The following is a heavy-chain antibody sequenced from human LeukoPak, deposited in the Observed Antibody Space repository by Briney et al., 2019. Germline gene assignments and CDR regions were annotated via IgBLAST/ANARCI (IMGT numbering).Heavy chain of an antibody. CDR3: ARGDYYDSSGYGIDY. Sequence: PGGSLRLSCAASGFTFSSYGMHWVRQAPGKGLEWVAFIRYDGSNKYYADSVKGRFTISRDNSKNTLYLQMNSLRAEDTAVYYCARGDYYDSSGYGIDYWGQGTLVTVSS. CDR1: GFTFSSYG. V-gene: IGHV3-30*02. D-gene: IGHD3-22*01. J-gene: IGHJ4*02. CDR2: IRYDGSNK.